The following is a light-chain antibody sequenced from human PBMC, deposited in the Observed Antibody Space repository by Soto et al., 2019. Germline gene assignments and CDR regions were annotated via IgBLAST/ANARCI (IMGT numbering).Light chain of an antibody. CDR2: GAS. CDR1: QSVSDSD. Sequence: EIVLTQSPGTLSLSPGERATLSCRASQSVSDSDFAWYQQKPGQAPRLLIYGASSRATDIPDRFSGSGSGTDFTLTISRLEPEDVAVYYCQQYRSSPRTFGQGTKVEIK. J-gene: IGKJ1*01. V-gene: IGKV3-20*01. CDR3: QQYRSSPRT.